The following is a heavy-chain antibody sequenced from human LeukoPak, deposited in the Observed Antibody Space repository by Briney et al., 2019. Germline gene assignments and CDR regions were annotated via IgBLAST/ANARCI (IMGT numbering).Heavy chain of an antibody. CDR3: ARVSVTPIDYYYYGMDV. CDR1: GGSISSYY. CDR2: IYYSGST. V-gene: IGHV4-59*01. D-gene: IGHD4-17*01. Sequence: SETLSLTCTVSGGSISSYYWSWIRQPPGKGLEWIGYIYYSGSTNYNPSLKSRVTISVDTSKNQFSLKLSSMTAADTAVYYCARVSVTPIDYYYYGMDVWGQGTTVTVSS. J-gene: IGHJ6*02.